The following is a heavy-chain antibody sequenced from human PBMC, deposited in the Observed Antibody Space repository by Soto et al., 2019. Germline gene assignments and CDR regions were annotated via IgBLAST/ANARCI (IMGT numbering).Heavy chain of an antibody. CDR2: TYYRSTWYN. V-gene: IGHV6-1*01. J-gene: IGHJ4*02. Sequence: SQTLSLTCAISGDSVSSNSAAWNWIRQSPSRGLEWLGRTYYRSTWYNEYEPTVKSRVTIKSDTSKNQFSLQVNSVTPEDTAVYYCARGYPRYLDYWGQGTPVTVSS. D-gene: IGHD3-16*02. CDR3: ARGYPRYLDY. CDR1: GDSVSSNSAA.